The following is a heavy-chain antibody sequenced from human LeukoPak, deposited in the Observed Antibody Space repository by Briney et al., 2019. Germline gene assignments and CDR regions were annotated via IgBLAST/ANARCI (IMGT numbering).Heavy chain of an antibody. D-gene: IGHD1-26*01. Sequence: SETLSLTCTVSGGSINNYCWSWIRQPPGKVLEWIGYIYYSGNTNYNPSLKSRVTISVDTSKNQFSLNLSSVTAADTAVYYCARQGRGLGATVDHWGQGTLVTVSS. J-gene: IGHJ4*02. CDR2: IYYSGNT. CDR3: ARQGRGLGATVDH. CDR1: GGSINNYC. V-gene: IGHV4-59*08.